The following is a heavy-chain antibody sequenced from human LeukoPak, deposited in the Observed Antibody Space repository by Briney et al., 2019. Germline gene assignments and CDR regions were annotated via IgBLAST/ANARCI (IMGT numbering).Heavy chain of an antibody. CDR3: ARYVDDSSGYYYRHSRYFDY. J-gene: IGHJ4*02. CDR1: GFTFSSYS. Sequence: GGSLRLSCAASGFTFSSYSMNWVRQAPGKGLEWVSSISSSSSYIYYADSVKGRFTISRDNAKNSLYLQMNSLRAEDTAVYYCARYVDDSSGYYYRHSRYFDYWGQGTLVTVSS. D-gene: IGHD3-22*01. CDR2: ISSSSSYI. V-gene: IGHV3-21*01.